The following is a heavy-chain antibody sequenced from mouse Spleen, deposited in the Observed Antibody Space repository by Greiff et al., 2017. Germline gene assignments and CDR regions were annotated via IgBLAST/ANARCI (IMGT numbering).Heavy chain of an antibody. CDR2: IDPSDSYT. CDR3: ARSSGYVDYAMDY. CDR1: GYTFTSYW. J-gene: IGHJ4*01. Sequence: QVQLQQPGAELVMPGASVKLSYKASGYTFTSYWMHWVKQRPGQGLEWIGEIDPSDSYTNYNQKFKGKATLTVDKSSSTAYMQLSSLTSEDSAVYYCARSSGYVDYAMDYGGQGTSVTVSA. D-gene: IGHD3-1*01. V-gene: IGHV1-69*01.